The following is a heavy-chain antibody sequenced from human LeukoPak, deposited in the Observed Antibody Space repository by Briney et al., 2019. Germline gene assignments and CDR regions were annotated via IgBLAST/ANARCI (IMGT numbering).Heavy chain of an antibody. Sequence: ASVKVSFKASRYTFTDYYMHWVRQASGQGLEWMGWINPNSGGTNYAQKFQGRVTMTRDTSISTAYMEVSRLRSDDTAVYYCARNIQEQWLVQGYWGQGTLVTLSS. J-gene: IGHJ4*02. V-gene: IGHV1-2*02. CDR1: RYTFTDYY. CDR3: ARNIQEQWLVQGY. CDR2: INPNSGGT. D-gene: IGHD6-19*01.